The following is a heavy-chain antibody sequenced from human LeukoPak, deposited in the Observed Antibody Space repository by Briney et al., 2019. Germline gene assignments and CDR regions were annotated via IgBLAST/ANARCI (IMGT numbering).Heavy chain of an antibody. J-gene: IGHJ3*02. Sequence: GGSLRLSCAASGFTFSSYAMHWVRQAPGKGLEWVAVISYDGSNKYYADSVKGRFTISRDNSKNTLYLQMNSLRAEDTAIYYCAREGYCSSTSCSLDAFDIWGQGTMVTVSS. D-gene: IGHD2-2*01. CDR1: GFTFSSYA. CDR3: AREGYCSSTSCSLDAFDI. V-gene: IGHV3-30-3*01. CDR2: ISYDGSNK.